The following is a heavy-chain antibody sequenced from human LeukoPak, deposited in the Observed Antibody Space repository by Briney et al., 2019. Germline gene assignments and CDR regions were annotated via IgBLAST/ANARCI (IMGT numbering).Heavy chain of an antibody. CDR2: IQHDASNK. CDR3: AAGRGWHDY. Sequence: GGSLRLSCAASGFTFSSYGMHWVRQAPGKGLGWVAFIQHDASNKYYADSVKGRFTISRDNSKNTMYLQMNRLRAEDTAVYYCAAGRGWHDYWGQGTLVTVSS. V-gene: IGHV3-30*02. D-gene: IGHD2-15*01. J-gene: IGHJ4*02. CDR1: GFTFSSYG.